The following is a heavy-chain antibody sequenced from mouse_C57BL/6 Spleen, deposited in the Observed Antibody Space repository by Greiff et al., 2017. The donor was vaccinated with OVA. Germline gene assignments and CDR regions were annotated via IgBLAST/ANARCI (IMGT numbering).Heavy chain of an antibody. D-gene: IGHD1-1*01. J-gene: IGHJ1*03. CDR3: ARSEDGSSYGDWYFDV. CDR2: IDPSDSYT. Sequence: QVQLQQPGAELVKPGASVKLSCKASGYTFTSYWMQWVKQRPGQGLEWIGEIDPSDSYTNYNQKFKGKATLTVDTSSSTAYMQLSSLTSEDSAVYYCARSEDGSSYGDWYFDVWGTGTTVTVSS. V-gene: IGHV1-50*01. CDR1: GYTFTSYW.